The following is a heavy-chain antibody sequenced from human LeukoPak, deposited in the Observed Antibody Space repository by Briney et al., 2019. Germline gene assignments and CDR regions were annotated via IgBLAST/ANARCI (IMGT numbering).Heavy chain of an antibody. D-gene: IGHD3-22*01. CDR3: ARGAIDSSGYYSHLDY. V-gene: IGHV1-69*05. J-gene: IGHJ4*02. CDR1: GGTFSSYA. CDR2: IIPIFGTA. Sequence: ASVKVSCKASGGTFSSYAISWVRQAPGQGLEWKGGIIPIFGTANYAQKFQGRVTITTDESTSTAYMELSSLRSEDTAVYYCARGAIDSSGYYSHLDYWGQGTLVTVSS.